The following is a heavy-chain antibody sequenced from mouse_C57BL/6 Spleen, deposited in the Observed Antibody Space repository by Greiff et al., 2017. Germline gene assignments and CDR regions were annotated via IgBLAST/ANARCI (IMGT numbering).Heavy chain of an antibody. CDR1: GFTFSDYG. V-gene: IGHV5-17*01. CDR3: ARRRGDSSRWYFDV. CDR2: ISSGSSTI. Sequence: EVQLQESGGGLVKPGGSLKLSCAASGFTFSDYGMHWVRQAPEKGLEWVAYISSGSSTIYYADTVKGRFTISRDNAKDTLFLQMTSLRSEDTAMYYCARRRGDSSRWYFDVWGTGTTVTVSS. D-gene: IGHD3-2*02. J-gene: IGHJ1*03.